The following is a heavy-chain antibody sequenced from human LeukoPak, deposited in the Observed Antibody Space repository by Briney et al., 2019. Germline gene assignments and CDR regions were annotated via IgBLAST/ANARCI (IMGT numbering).Heavy chain of an antibody. CDR3: AKYRYSHGDLDY. CDR2: ISGSGGGT. V-gene: IGHV3-23*01. J-gene: IGHJ4*02. CDR1: GFTFSSYA. Sequence: AGGSLRLSCAASGFTFSSYAMSWVRQAPGKGLEWVSAISGSGGGTYYADSVKGRFTISRDNSKNTLYLQMNSLRAEDTAVYYCAKYRYSHGDLDYWGQGTLVTVSS. D-gene: IGHD5-12*01.